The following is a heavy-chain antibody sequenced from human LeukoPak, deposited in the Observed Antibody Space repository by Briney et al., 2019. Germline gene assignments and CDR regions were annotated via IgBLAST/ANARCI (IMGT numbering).Heavy chain of an antibody. V-gene: IGHV3-30*03. CDR1: GLTFSSYG. J-gene: IGHJ6*04. CDR2: ISYDGSNK. CDR3: ASNSVYYYGMDV. D-gene: IGHD5-18*01. Sequence: PGGSLRLSCAASGLTFSSYGMRWVRQAPGKGLEWVAVISYDGSNKYYADSVKGRFTISRDNSKNTLYLQMNSLRAEDTAVYYCASNSVYYYGMDVWGKGTTVTVSS.